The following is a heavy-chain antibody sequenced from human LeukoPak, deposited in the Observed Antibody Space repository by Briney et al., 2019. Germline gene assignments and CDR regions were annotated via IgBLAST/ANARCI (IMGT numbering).Heavy chain of an antibody. CDR1: GFTFSYYS. D-gene: IGHD6-19*01. Sequence: PGGSLRLSCVASGFTFSYYSMNWVRQAPGKGLVWVSLISGDGGSTFYADSVRGRFTISRDNTRKSLSLQMSSLRSEDTALYYCARESETSGWYDYWGQGTLVTVSS. V-gene: IGHV3-43*02. J-gene: IGHJ4*02. CDR3: ARESETSGWYDY. CDR2: ISGDGGST.